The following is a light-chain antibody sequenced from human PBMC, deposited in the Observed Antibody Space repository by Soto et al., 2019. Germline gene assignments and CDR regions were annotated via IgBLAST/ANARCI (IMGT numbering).Light chain of an antibody. Sequence: QSALTQPPSASGSPGQSVTISCTGIGGDVRDSNYVSWYQQYPGKAPKLMIYEATQRPAGVPDRFSGPKSGDTASLTVSGLQDEDEADYYCVAGKNNRVFGTGTKVTVL. CDR1: GGDVRDSNY. J-gene: IGLJ1*01. V-gene: IGLV2-8*01. CDR3: VAGKNNRV. CDR2: EAT.